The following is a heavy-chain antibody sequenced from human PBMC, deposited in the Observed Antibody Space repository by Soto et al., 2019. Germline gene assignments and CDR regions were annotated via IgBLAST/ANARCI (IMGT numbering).Heavy chain of an antibody. Sequence: SETLSLTCFVSGYFIGAGGYYWSWIPHHPGKGLEWIGSFYSSGSIIYNPSLRSRVSITGDMSTNQFSMSLTSVTAADTARYYCARMYSSGSGWFHPWGQGTLVTVSS. V-gene: IGHV4-31*03. D-gene: IGHD6-19*01. J-gene: IGHJ5*02. CDR1: GYFIGAGGYY. CDR3: ARMYSSGSGWFHP. CDR2: FYSSGSI.